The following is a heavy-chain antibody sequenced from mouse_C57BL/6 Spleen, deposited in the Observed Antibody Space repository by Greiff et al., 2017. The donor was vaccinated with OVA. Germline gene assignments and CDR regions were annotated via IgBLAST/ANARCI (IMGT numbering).Heavy chain of an antibody. J-gene: IGHJ1*03. CDR1: GFSLTSYG. V-gene: IGHV2-5*01. D-gene: IGHD1-1*01. CDR2: IWRGGST. Sequence: QVQLQQSGPGLVQPSQSLSITCTVSGFSLTSYGVHWVRQSPGKGLEWLGVIWRGGSTDYNAAFMSRLSITKDNSKSQVFFKMNSLQADDTAIYYCAKNRGLGYGSSFHFDVWGTGTTVTVSS. CDR3: AKNRGLGYGSSFHFDV.